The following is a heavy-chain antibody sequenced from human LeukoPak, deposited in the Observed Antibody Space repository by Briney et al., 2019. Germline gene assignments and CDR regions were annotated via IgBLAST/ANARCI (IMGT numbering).Heavy chain of an antibody. CDR3: ARDPIGSRWPYYFDY. Sequence: ASVKVSCKASGYTFTTYAMHWVRQAPGQRLEWMGWINAGNGNTKCSQKFQTRVTITGDTSASTAYMELSSLRSEDTAVYYCARDPIGSRWPYYFDYWGQGTLVTVSS. J-gene: IGHJ4*02. CDR1: GYTFTTYA. V-gene: IGHV1-3*01. CDR2: INAGNGNT. D-gene: IGHD6-13*01.